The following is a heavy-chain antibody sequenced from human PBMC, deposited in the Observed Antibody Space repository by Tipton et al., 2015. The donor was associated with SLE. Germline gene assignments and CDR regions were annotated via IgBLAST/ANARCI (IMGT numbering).Heavy chain of an antibody. V-gene: IGHV4-59*01. CDR3: ASRPASRSYYNAYYYDYMDV. CDR1: GGHISNYY. J-gene: IGHJ6*03. D-gene: IGHD3-10*01. CDR2: IHYSGST. Sequence: TLSLTCTVSGGHISNYYWSWIRQSPGRGLEWIGYIHYSGSTNYNPPLKTRVTISVDTSKKQFSLKLHSVTAADTAIYYCASRPASRSYYNAYYYDYMDVWGKGTTVTVSS.